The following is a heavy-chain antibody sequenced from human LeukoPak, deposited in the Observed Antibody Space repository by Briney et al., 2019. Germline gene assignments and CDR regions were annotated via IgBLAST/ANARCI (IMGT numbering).Heavy chain of an antibody. CDR2: TNHRGST. Sequence: SETLSLTCAVCGGSFSGYYWSWLRQPPGRGVEWSGETNHRGSTNYNPSLKSRVTISGDTSKNQFSLKLSCVTAADAAVYYCARTPDVLLWFGELLSPMDVWGKGTTVTVSS. CDR3: ARTPDVLLWFGELLSPMDV. V-gene: IGHV4-34*01. D-gene: IGHD3-10*01. CDR1: GGSFSGYY. J-gene: IGHJ6*03.